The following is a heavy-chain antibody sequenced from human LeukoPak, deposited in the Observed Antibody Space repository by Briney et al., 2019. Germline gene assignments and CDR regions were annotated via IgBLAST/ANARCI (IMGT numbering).Heavy chain of an antibody. J-gene: IGHJ6*03. CDR1: GYTFTSYD. CDR2: INPSGGST. Sequence: GSVKVSCKASGYTFTSYDINWVRQAPGQGLEWMGIINPSGGSTSYVKKFQGRVTMSRDMSTSTVYMELSSLRPEDTAVYYCARAGRYCSGGSCYSAGYYYYYYNMDVWGKGTTVTVSS. V-gene: IGHV1-46*01. CDR3: ARAGRYCSGGSCYSAGYYYYYYNMDV. D-gene: IGHD2-15*01.